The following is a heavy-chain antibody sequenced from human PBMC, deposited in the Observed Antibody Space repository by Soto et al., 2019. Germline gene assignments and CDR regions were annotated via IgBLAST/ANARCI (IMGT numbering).Heavy chain of an antibody. Sequence: LSLTCIVSGGSISSGSYYWSWILQHPGKGLEWIGYIYYSGSTYYNPSLKSRVTISVDTSKNQFSLKLTSVTAADTAVYYCARSYDSSGYYHLYWGQGTLVTVSS. CDR3: ARSYDSSGYYHLY. CDR1: GGSISSGSYY. CDR2: IYYSGST. J-gene: IGHJ4*02. V-gene: IGHV4-31*03. D-gene: IGHD3-22*01.